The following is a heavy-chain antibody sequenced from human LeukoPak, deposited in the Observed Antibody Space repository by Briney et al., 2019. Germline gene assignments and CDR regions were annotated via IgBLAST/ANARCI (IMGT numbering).Heavy chain of an antibody. V-gene: IGHV2-5*01. Sequence: SGPTLVKPTQTLTLTCAFSGFSLSTSGEGVGWIRHPPGKALEWLALIYWNDDKRYSPSLKSRLTITKDTSKSQVVLTMTNMDPVDTATYYCAHRRGIAVAGIYWFDPWGQGTLVTVSS. CDR1: GFSLSTSGEG. J-gene: IGHJ5*02. CDR3: AHRRGIAVAGIYWFDP. CDR2: IYWNDDK. D-gene: IGHD6-19*01.